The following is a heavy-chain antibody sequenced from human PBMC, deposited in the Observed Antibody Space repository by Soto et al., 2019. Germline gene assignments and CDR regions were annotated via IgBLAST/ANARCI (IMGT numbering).Heavy chain of an antibody. Sequence: PGGSMKLSCTASGFTFSSYAMHWVRQAPGKGLEWVAVISYDGSNKYYADSVKGRFTISRDNSKTTLYLQMNSLRAEDTAVYYCARDDYNVDTAMARRFDYWGQGTLVTVSS. D-gene: IGHD5-18*01. CDR3: ARDDYNVDTAMARRFDY. CDR2: ISYDGSNK. V-gene: IGHV3-30-3*01. CDR1: GFTFSSYA. J-gene: IGHJ4*02.